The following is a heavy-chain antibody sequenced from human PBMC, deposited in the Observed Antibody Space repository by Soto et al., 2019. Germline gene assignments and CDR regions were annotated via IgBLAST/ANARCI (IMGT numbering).Heavy chain of an antibody. D-gene: IGHD6-6*01. V-gene: IGHV4-34*01. J-gene: IGHJ4*02. CDR1: CGSFSSYY. CDR2: INHSGST. CDR3: ARTSRFDC. Sequence: QVQLQQWGAGLLKPSETLSLTCAVDCGSFSSYYWSWIRQPPGKGLEWIGEINHSGSTNYNPSLKSRVTMSVDTSKNQFSLKLSSVTAADSAVYYCARTSRFDCRGQGTLVTVSS.